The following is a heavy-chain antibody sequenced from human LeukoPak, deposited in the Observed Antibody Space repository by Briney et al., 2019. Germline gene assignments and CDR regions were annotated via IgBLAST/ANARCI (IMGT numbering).Heavy chain of an antibody. V-gene: IGHV4-39*01. CDR2: IYYSGST. D-gene: IGHD3-10*01. Sequence: SETLSLTCTVSGGSISSSSYYWGWIRQPPGKGLEWIGSIYYSGSTYYNPSLKSRVTISVDTSKNQSSLKLSSVTAADTAVYYCARLWFGESGWFDPWGQGTLVTVSS. CDR3: ARLWFGESGWFDP. J-gene: IGHJ5*02. CDR1: GGSISSSSYY.